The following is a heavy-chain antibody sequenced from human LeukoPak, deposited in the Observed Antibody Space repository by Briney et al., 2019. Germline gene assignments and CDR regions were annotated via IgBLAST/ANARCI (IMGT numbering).Heavy chain of an antibody. D-gene: IGHD3-22*01. Sequence: ASVKVSCKASGYTFTGYYMHWVRQAPGQGLEWMGWINPNSGGTNYAQKFQGRVTMTRDTSISTAYMELSRLRSDDTAVYYCASRLRGLLLGEYHYFDYWGQGTLVTVSS. CDR1: GYTFTGYY. CDR2: INPNSGGT. V-gene: IGHV1-2*02. CDR3: ASRLRGLLLGEYHYFDY. J-gene: IGHJ4*02.